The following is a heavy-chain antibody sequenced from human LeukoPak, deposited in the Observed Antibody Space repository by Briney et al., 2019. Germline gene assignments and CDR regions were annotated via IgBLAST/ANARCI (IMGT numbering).Heavy chain of an antibody. J-gene: IGHJ3*02. CDR1: GGSISSYY. Sequence: SETLSLTCTVSGGSISSYYWSWIRQPPGKGLEWIGYIYYSGSTNYNPSLKSRVTISVDTSKNQFSLKLSSVTAADTAVYYCARGRSDYDSSGYYLDDAFDIWGQGTMVTVSS. D-gene: IGHD3-22*01. CDR2: IYYSGST. V-gene: IGHV4-59*01. CDR3: ARGRSDYDSSGYYLDDAFDI.